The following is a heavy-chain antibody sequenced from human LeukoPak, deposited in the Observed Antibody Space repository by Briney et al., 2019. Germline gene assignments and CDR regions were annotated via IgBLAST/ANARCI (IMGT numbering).Heavy chain of an antibody. D-gene: IGHD3-10*01. CDR1: GYTFTGYY. Sequence: ALVKVSCKASGYTFTGYYMHWVRQAPGQGLEWMGWINPNSGGTNYAQKFQGWVTMTRDTSISTAYMELSRLRSDDTAVYYCAKGHRGVTMVRGALYDAFDIWGQGTMVTVSS. CDR2: INPNSGGT. V-gene: IGHV1-2*04. CDR3: AKGHRGVTMVRGALYDAFDI. J-gene: IGHJ3*02.